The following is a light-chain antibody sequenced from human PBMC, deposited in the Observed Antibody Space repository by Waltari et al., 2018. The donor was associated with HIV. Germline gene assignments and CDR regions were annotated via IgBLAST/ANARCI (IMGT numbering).Light chain of an antibody. CDR1: RSDVGSFNY. J-gene: IGLJ2*01. V-gene: IGLV2-11*01. Sequence: QSALTQPRPVSGPPGQSVTIPSPGTRSDVGSFNYVSWYQPYLGRAPHRMIYDVTKRPSGVPDRFSGSKSGNTASLTISGLQAEDEADYYCCSYAGRNTLLFGGGTTLTVL. CDR2: DVT. CDR3: CSYAGRNTLL.